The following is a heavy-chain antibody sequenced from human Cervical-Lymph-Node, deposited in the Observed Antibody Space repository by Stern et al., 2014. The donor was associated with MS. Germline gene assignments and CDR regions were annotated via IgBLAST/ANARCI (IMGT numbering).Heavy chain of an antibody. J-gene: IGHJ3*02. CDR3: ARGLLGSENAFDI. CDR2: ISAYNGNL. D-gene: IGHD2-15*01. V-gene: IGHV1-18*01. Sequence: QVKMGQSGAEVKKPGASVKVSCKASGYTFTSYGSSWVRQAPGQGLEGMGWISAYNGNLNYSQKLQGRVTMTTDTSTSTAYMELRSLRSDDTAVYYCARGLLGSENAFDIWGQGTMVTVSS. CDR1: GYTFTSYG.